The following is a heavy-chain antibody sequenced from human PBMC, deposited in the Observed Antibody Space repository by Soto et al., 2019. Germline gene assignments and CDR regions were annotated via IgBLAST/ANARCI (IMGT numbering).Heavy chain of an antibody. J-gene: IGHJ4*02. V-gene: IGHV3-23*01. CDR2: ISSRGSSI. CDR3: ARDGSIAARPVYWPN. D-gene: IGHD6-6*01. CDR1: GFTFTNYA. Sequence: GGSLRLSCAASGFTFTNYAMGWVRQAPGKGLEWVSAISSRGSSIYYADSVKGRFTISRDNSQNTLYLQMNSLRAEYTSVYYFARDGSIAARPVYWPNWGQGTLVTVSS.